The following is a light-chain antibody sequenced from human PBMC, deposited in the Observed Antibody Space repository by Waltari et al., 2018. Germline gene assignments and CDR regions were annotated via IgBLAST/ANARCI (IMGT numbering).Light chain of an antibody. CDR2: VNADGSE. V-gene: IGLV4-69*01. J-gene: IGLJ2*01. Sequence: QLVLTQSPSAPASLGASVKLTCTLSIEYTNYATPWPQQQSEKGPRFLMKVNADGSEKKGDGIPDRFSGSSSGAERCLTISSLQSEDEADYYCQTWGAGIVVFGGGTTLTVL. CDR3: QTWGAGIVV. CDR1: IEYTNYA.